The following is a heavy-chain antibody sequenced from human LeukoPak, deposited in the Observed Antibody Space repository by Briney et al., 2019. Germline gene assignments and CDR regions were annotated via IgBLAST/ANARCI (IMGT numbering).Heavy chain of an antibody. CDR1: DDSISEYF. V-gene: IGHV4-4*07. CDR2: FFTGGSA. CDR3: AAGPLGHISRGLDS. Sequence: LSETLSPTCSVSDDSISEYFWTWIRQPAGKGLEWIGRFFTGGSATYSPSLKSRVSMSVDTSKNQLSLKVTSVTAADTAVYFCAAGPLGHISRGLDSWGQGTLVTVSS. D-gene: IGHD3-10*01. J-gene: IGHJ4*02.